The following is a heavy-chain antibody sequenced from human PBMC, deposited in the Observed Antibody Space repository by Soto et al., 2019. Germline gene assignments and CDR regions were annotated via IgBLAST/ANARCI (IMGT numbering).Heavy chain of an antibody. Sequence: EVQLVESGGGLVQPGGSLRLTCVASGFPFSIYSMNWVRQAPGKGLEWSSYITSDTNTIKYADSVKGRFTISRDNAKNLVYLQMNSLGDEDTAVYFCARSVECHFDCWGQGTVGTVSS. V-gene: IGHV3-48*02. D-gene: IGHD1-1*01. CDR1: GFPFSIYS. J-gene: IGHJ4*02. CDR2: ITSDTNTI. CDR3: ARSVECHFDC.